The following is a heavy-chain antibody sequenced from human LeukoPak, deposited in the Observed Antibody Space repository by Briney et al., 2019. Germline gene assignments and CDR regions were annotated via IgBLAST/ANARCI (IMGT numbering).Heavy chain of an antibody. Sequence: GGSLRLSCAASGFTFSSYWMHWVRQAPGKGLVWVSYINSDGSSTSYADSVKGRFTTSRDNAKNTLYLQMGSLRAEDTGVYYCAGAQYYYYYMDVWGKGTTVTVSS. CDR1: GFTFSSYW. CDR2: INSDGSST. V-gene: IGHV3-74*01. J-gene: IGHJ6*03. CDR3: AGAQYYYYYMDV.